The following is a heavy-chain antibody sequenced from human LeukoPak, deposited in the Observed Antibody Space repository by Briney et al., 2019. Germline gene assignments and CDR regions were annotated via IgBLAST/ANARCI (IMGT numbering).Heavy chain of an antibody. CDR3: VRDHNDVRAIDS. CDR2: FCPKTGDI. J-gene: IGHJ4*02. V-gene: IGHV1-2*02. CDR1: GNTFSDYY. D-gene: IGHD3-10*01. Sequence: ASVKVSCKASGNTFSDYYIHWVRQAPGQGLQWMGYFCPKTGDIKYAQKFQGRATMTKDTSINTVYMELTRLTSDDTAVYYCVRDHNDVRAIDSWGQGTPVTVSS.